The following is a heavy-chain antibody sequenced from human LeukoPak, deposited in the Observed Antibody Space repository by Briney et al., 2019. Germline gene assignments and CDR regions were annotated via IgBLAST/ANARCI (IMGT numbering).Heavy chain of an antibody. CDR2: IIPIFGTA. Sequence: WASVKVSCKASGGTFSSYAISWVRQAPGQGLEWMGGIIPIFGTANYAQKFQGRVTITADESTSTAYMELSSLRSEDTAVYYCAREISSGWYRTELFDYWGQGTLVTVSS. V-gene: IGHV1-69*13. J-gene: IGHJ4*02. CDR1: GGTFSSYA. D-gene: IGHD6-19*01. CDR3: AREISSGWYRTELFDY.